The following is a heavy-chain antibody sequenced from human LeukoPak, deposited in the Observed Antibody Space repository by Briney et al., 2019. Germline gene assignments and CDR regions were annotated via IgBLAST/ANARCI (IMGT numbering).Heavy chain of an antibody. Sequence: SETLSLTCAVYGGSFSGYYWSWIRQPPGKGLEWIGEINHSGSTNYNPSLKSRVTISVDTSKNQFSLKLSSVTAADTAVYYCARARSYCSSTSCYVRRAHNWLDRWGQGTLVTVSS. CDR1: GGSFSGYY. D-gene: IGHD2-2*01. V-gene: IGHV4-34*01. CDR2: INHSGST. CDR3: ARARSYCSSTSCYVRRAHNWLDR. J-gene: IGHJ5*02.